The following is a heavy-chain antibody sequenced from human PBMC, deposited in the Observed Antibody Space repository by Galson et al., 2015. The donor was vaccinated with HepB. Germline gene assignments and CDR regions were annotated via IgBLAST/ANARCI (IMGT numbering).Heavy chain of an antibody. J-gene: IGHJ5*02. V-gene: IGHV3-21*01. D-gene: IGHD2-2*01. CDR1: GFTFSSYS. CDR3: ARDSAVVPAASYNWFDP. CDR2: ISSSSSYI. Sequence: SLRLSCAASGFTFSSYSMNWVRQAPGKGLEWVTSISSSSSYIYYADSVKGRFTISRDNAKNSLYLQMNSLRAEDTAVYYCARDSAVVPAASYNWFDPWGQGTLVTVSS.